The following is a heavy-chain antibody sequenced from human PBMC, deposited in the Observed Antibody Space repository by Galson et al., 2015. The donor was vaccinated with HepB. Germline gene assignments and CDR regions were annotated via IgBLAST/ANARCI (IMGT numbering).Heavy chain of an antibody. CDR3: ARVAAAMVYYFDS. J-gene: IGHJ4*02. D-gene: IGHD5-18*01. CDR1: GYTFTGYA. CDR2: INTNNGNP. V-gene: IGHV7-4-1*02. Sequence: SVKVSCKASGYTFTGYAMHWVRQAPGQGLKWMGWINTNNGNPTYAQDFTGRFVFSLDTSVSTAYLQISSLKAEDTAVYYCARVAAAMVYYFDSWGQGALVTVSS.